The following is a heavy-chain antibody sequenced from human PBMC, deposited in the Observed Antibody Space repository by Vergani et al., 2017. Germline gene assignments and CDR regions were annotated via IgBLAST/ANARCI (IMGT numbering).Heavy chain of an antibody. CDR1: GGTFSSYA. CDR3: ARAARYDYVWEQRTDYFDY. D-gene: IGHD3-16*01. CDR2: IIPIFGTA. V-gene: IGHV1-69*01. J-gene: IGHJ4*02. Sequence: QVQLVQSGAEVKKPGSSVKVSCKASGGTFSSYAISWVRQAPGQGLEWMGGIIPIFGTANYAQKFQGRVTITADESTSTAYMELSSLRSEDTAVYYCARAARYDYVWEQRTDYFDYWGQGTLVTVSS.